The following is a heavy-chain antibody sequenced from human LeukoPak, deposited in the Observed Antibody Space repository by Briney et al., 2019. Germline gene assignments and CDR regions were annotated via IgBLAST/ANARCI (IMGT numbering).Heavy chain of an antibody. V-gene: IGHV3-23*01. D-gene: IGHD5-18*01. Sequence: PGEPLRLSCAASGFTFSSYGMSWVRQAPGKGLEWVSSISGSGGTTYYADSVKGRFTISRDNSKNTLYLQMNSLRADDTAVYSCAKDPPTVMANAFHIWGQGTMVTVS. J-gene: IGHJ3*02. CDR1: GFTFSSYG. CDR3: AKDPPTVMANAFHI. CDR2: ISGSGGTT.